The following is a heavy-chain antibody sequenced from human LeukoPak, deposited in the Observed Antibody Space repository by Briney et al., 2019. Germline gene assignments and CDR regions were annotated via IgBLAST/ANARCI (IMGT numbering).Heavy chain of an antibody. D-gene: IGHD6-19*01. CDR2: ISAYNGNT. CDR3: AREIIAVAGPDAFDI. V-gene: IGHV1-18*01. Sequence: GASVKVSCKASGGTFSSYAISWVRQAPGQGLEWMGWISAYNGNTNYAQKLQGRVTMTTDTSTSTAHMELRSLRSDDTAVYYCAREIIAVAGPDAFDIWGQGTMVTVSS. CDR1: GGTFSSYA. J-gene: IGHJ3*02.